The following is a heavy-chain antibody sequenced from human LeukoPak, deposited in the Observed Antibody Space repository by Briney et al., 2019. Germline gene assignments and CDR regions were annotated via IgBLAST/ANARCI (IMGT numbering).Heavy chain of an antibody. V-gene: IGHV3-7*03. D-gene: IGHD2-15*01. J-gene: IGHJ4*02. CDR2: IKKDGSEK. CDR1: GFIFSGSW. Sequence: GGSLRLSCTASGFIFSGSWMAWISQAPEKGLERVAIIKKDGSEKYYVDSMKGRFTISRDNAKNSLFLQMNSLRAEDTAIYYCTTDTWYSAGHWGQGTLVTVSS. CDR3: TTDTWYSAGH.